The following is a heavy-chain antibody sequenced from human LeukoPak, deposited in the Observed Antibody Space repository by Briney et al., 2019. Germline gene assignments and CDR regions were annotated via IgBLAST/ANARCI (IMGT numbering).Heavy chain of an antibody. D-gene: IGHD6-13*01. J-gene: IGHJ5*02. V-gene: IGHV4-39*01. CDR1: GGSISSSSYY. CDR2: IYYSGST. CDR3: ARQEIAIAAAGNWFDP. Sequence: ASETLSLTCTVSGGSISSSSYYWGWIRQPPGKGLEWIGSIYYSGSTYYNPSLKSRVTISVDTSKNQFSLKLSSVTAADTAVYDCARQEIAIAAAGNWFDPWGQGTLVTVSS.